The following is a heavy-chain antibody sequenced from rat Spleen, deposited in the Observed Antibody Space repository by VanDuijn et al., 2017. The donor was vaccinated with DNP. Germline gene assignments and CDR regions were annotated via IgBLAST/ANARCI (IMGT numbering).Heavy chain of an antibody. CDR1: GFTFSNYY. V-gene: IGHV5-7*01. J-gene: IGHJ2*01. Sequence: EVQLVESGGGLVQPGRSLKLSCAASGFTFSNYYMAWVRQAPKTSLEWVATIRYDGSDTYYRDSMKGRFTISRDNAQNTLYLQMSKLGSEDTAIYYCTKGPNYGGYSDYFDYWGQGVMVTVSS. D-gene: IGHD1-11*01. CDR3: TKGPNYGGYSDYFDY. CDR2: IRYDGSDT.